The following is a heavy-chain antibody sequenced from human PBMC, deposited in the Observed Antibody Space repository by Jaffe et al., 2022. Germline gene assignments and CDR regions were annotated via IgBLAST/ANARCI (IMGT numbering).Heavy chain of an antibody. Sequence: QITLKESGPTLVKPTQTLTLTCTFSGFSLSTSGVGVGWIRQPPGKALEWLALIYWDDDKRYSPSLKSRLTITKDTSKNQVVLTMTNMDPVDTATYYCAHSLYYDILTGPVPPYYFDYWGQGTLVTVSS. CDR2: IYWDDDK. D-gene: IGHD3-9*01. V-gene: IGHV2-5*02. CDR1: GFSLSTSGVG. J-gene: IGHJ4*02. CDR3: AHSLYYDILTGPVPPYYFDY.